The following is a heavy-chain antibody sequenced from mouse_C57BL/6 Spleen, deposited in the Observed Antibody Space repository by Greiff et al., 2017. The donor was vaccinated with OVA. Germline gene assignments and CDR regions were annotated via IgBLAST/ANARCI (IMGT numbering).Heavy chain of an antibody. Sequence: QVQLQQSGAELARPGASVKLSCKASGYTFTSYGISWVKQRTGQGLEWIGEIYPRSGNTYYNEKFTGKATLTADKSSSTAYMELRSLTSEDSAVYFCARASLYYDYAWFAYWGQGTLVTVSA. V-gene: IGHV1-81*01. J-gene: IGHJ3*01. CDR1: GYTFTSYG. CDR2: IYPRSGNT. D-gene: IGHD2-4*01. CDR3: ARASLYYDYAWFAY.